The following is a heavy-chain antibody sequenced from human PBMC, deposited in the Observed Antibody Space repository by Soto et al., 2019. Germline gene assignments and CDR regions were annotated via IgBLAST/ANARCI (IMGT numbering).Heavy chain of an antibody. D-gene: IGHD3-10*01. V-gene: IGHV4-34*01. CDR2: INHSGST. CDR3: ARSGSGSYYNRSYYYGMDV. J-gene: IGHJ6*02. Sequence: PXEALSLPCAVYGGSFSGYYWSCILQPPGKGLEWIGEINHSGSTNYNPSLKSRVTISVDTSKNQFSLKLSSVTAADTAVYYCARSGSGSYYNRSYYYGMDVWGQGTTVTVSS. CDR1: GGSFSGYY.